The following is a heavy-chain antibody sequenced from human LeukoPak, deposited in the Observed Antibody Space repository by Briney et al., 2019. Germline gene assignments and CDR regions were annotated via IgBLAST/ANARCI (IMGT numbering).Heavy chain of an antibody. J-gene: IGHJ4*02. CDR2: IYSGATT. CDR3: VKDKRTGPNSAGGCYFDY. V-gene: IGHV3-66*01. Sequence: GGSLRLSCSPSGFTVSSSFISWVRQARGKGVEWVSIIYSGATTYYAASVIGRFTISRDHSKNVLYLQMNSLRDEDTAMYYCVKDKRTGPNSAGGCYFDYWGQGTLVTVSS. CDR1: GFTVSSSF. D-gene: IGHD2-21*02.